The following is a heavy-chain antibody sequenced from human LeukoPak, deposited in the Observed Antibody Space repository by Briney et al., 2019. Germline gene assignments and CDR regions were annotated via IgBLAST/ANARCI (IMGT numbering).Heavy chain of an antibody. CDR3: ARGDTYTTLRSYYMDV. V-gene: IGHV4-38-2*02. D-gene: IGHD1-26*01. Sequence: SETLSLTCTVSGYSISSDFYWGWIRQTPGKGLEWLGCISHSGSTYYNPSLKSRVTMSVDTSKNQFSLKLSSVTAADTAVYYCARGDTYTTLRSYYMDVWGKGTTVTVSS. CDR2: ISHSGST. CDR1: GYSISSDFY. J-gene: IGHJ6*03.